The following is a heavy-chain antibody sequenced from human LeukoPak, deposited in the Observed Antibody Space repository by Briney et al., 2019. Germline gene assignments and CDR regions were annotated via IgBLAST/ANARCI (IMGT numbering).Heavy chain of an antibody. CDR2: IYSGGST. V-gene: IGHV3-66*01. CDR3: ARDPRSRSYDNLTGYSH. J-gene: IGHJ4*02. D-gene: IGHD3-9*01. Sequence: GGSLRLSCAASGFTVSSNYMSWVRQAPGKGLEWVSVIYSGGSTYYADSAKGRFTISRDNSKNTLYLQMNSLRAEDTAVYYCARDPRSRSYDNLTGYSHWGQGTLVTVSS. CDR1: GFTVSSNY.